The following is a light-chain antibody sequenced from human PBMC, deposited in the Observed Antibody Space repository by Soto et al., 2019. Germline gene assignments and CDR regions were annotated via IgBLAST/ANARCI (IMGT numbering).Light chain of an antibody. CDR2: KAS. J-gene: IGKJ2*01. CDR3: QQYETYYT. CDR1: QSISTW. Sequence: DIQMTQSPSTLSASVGDRVTITCRASQSISTWLAWYQQKPGKAPNFLIYKASNLESGVPSRFSGSGSGTEFTLTISGLQRDDFATYYCQQYETYYTFGQGTKLEIK. V-gene: IGKV1-5*03.